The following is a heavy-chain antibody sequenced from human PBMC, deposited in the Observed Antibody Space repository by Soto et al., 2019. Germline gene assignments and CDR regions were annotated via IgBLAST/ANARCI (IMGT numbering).Heavy chain of an antibody. CDR1: GGSFSGYY. CDR2: INHSGST. CDR3: ARGSYGDYVFDF. D-gene: IGHD4-17*01. Sequence: QVQLQQWGAGLLKPSETLSLTCAVYGGSFSGYYWSWLRQPPGEGLEWIGEINHSGSTNYNPFLKSRVTISVDTSMKQFSVKLSFMAAADTAVYYCARGSYGDYVFDFWGQGTLVTVSS. J-gene: IGHJ4*02. V-gene: IGHV4-34*01.